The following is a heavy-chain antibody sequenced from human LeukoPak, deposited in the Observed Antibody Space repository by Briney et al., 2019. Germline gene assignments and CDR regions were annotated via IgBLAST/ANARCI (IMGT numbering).Heavy chain of an antibody. V-gene: IGHV5-51*01. CDR2: IYPGDSDT. CDR3: ASSYDSSGYYYVDDAFDI. J-gene: IGHJ3*02. CDR1: GYIFTSYW. D-gene: IGHD3-22*01. Sequence: GESLKISCKGSGYIFTSYWIGWVRQMPGKGLEWMGIIYPGDSDTRYSPSFQGQVTISADKSISTAYLQWSSLKASDTAMYYCASSYDSSGYYYVDDAFDIWGQGTMVTVSS.